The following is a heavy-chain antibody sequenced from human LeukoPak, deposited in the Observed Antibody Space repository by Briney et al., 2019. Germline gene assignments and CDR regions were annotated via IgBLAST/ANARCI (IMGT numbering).Heavy chain of an antibody. CDR1: GFSFSSYA. V-gene: IGHV3-23*01. D-gene: IGHD3-9*01. Sequence: GGSLRLSCAASGFSFSSYAMSWVRQAPGKGLEWVSPISGSGSSTYYADSVKGRFTISRDNTKNTLYLQMNSLRAEDTAVYYCARDGYVLRYFDWFLGLDYWGQGTLVTVSS. J-gene: IGHJ4*02. CDR2: ISGSGSST. CDR3: ARDGYVLRYFDWFLGLDY.